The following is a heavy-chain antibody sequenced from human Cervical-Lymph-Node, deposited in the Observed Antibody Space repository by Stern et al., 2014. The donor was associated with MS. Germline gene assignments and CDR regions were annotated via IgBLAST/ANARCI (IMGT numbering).Heavy chain of an antibody. V-gene: IGHV5-51*03. D-gene: IGHD5-12*01. Sequence: VQLLESGADVKKPGESLKISCKASGYSFTNSWIGWGRQMPGKGLGWMGVLYPGNFDSRYSPSFQGQVTISADRSISTAYLQWSSLKASDTAMYYCARLASYTGYDYDAFDIWGQGTMVTVSS. CDR3: ARLASYTGYDYDAFDI. CDR1: GYSFTNSW. J-gene: IGHJ3*02. CDR2: LYPGNFDS.